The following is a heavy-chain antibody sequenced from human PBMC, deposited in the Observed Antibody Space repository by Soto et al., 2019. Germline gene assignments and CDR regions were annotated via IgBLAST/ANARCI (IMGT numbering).Heavy chain of an antibody. CDR2: MSSDGSYT. J-gene: IGHJ4*02. CDR3: ARDADTSNLFSFFGS. D-gene: IGHD2-2*01. V-gene: IGHV3-33*05. Sequence: PGGSLRLSCAASGFNFIRYGMHWVRQAPGKGLEWIAGMSSDGSYTPYADSMKGRFTISRDNPKNTLFLQMHSLRAEDTAVYFCARDADTSNLFSFFGSWGQGTLVTVSS. CDR1: GFNFIRYG.